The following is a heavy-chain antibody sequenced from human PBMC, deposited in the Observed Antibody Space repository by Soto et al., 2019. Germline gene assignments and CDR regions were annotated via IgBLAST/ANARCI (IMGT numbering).Heavy chain of an antibody. Sequence: QVQLQESGPGLVKPSETLSLTCFVSGGSVSSDTYYWSWIRQPPGKGLEWIGYIYYSGSTNYNPSLKSRVTMSVDTSKNSFSLKLSSVTAADTAVYCCARGDQFGWFDPWGQGTLVTVSS. CDR2: IYYSGST. CDR1: GGSVSSDTYY. V-gene: IGHV4-61*01. CDR3: ARGDQFGWFDP. D-gene: IGHD3-16*01. J-gene: IGHJ5*02.